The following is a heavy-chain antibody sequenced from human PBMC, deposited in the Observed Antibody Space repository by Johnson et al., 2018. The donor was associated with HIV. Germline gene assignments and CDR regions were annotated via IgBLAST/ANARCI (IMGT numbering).Heavy chain of an antibody. D-gene: IGHD1-7*01. J-gene: IGHJ3*02. V-gene: IGHV3-13*01. CDR2: IGTAGDT. CDR3: ARGGTESVGYHPAAHFLSAFDI. Sequence: VQLVESGGGVVQPGGSLRLSCAASGFTFSSYDMHWVRQATGKGLEWVSAIGTAGDTYYPGSVKGRFTISRENAKNSLYLQMNSLRVEDTAIYYCARGGTESVGYHPAAHFLSAFDIWGQGTMVTVSS. CDR1: GFTFSSYD.